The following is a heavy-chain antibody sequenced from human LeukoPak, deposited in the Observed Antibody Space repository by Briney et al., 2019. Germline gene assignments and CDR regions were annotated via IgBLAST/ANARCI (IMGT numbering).Heavy chain of an antibody. CDR1: GDSVSSNSAA. V-gene: IGHV6-1*01. CDR3: ARAGTVAGPSVLDY. CDR2: TYYRSKWYN. D-gene: IGHD6-19*01. Sequence: SQTLSLTCAISGDSVSSNSAAWNWIRQSPSRGLEWLGRTYYRSKWYNDYAVSVKSRITISPDTSKNQFSLQLNSVTPEDTAVYYCARAGTVAGPSVLDYWGQGTLVTVSS. J-gene: IGHJ4*02.